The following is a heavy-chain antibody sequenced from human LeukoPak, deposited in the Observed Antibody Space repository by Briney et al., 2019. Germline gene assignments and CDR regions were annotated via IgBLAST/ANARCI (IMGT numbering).Heavy chain of an antibody. J-gene: IGHJ3*01. V-gene: IGHV3-23*01. CDR2: AAGSGSGT. D-gene: IGHD3-22*01. CDR3: AKAFATRITVADAFDF. CDR1: GLRFSRYV. Sequence: PGWALTLSCAASGLRFSRYVMGGVRQAAGGGVAGVSSAAGSGSGTDYPDSVKGRFTTSRDNSKNTLYLQMISVRAEDTALYYCAKAFATRITVADAFDFWGPGTMVTVSS.